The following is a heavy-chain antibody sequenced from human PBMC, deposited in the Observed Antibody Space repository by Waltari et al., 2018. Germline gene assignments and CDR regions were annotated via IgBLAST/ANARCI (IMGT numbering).Heavy chain of an antibody. V-gene: IGHV1-2*06. J-gene: IGHJ6*03. CDR2: INPNSGGT. CDR3: ARDLYYYYYMDV. Sequence: QVQLVQSGAEVKKPGASVKVSCKASGYSFTGYYIHWLRQAPGQGLEWMGRINPNSGGTNYAQKFQGRVTMTRDTSISTAYMELSRLRSDDTAVYYCARDLYYYYYMDVWGKGTTVTVSS. CDR1: GYSFTGYY.